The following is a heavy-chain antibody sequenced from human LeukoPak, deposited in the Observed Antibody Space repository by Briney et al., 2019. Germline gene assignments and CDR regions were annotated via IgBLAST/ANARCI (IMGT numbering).Heavy chain of an antibody. D-gene: IGHD3-10*01. V-gene: IGHV4-34*01. Sequence: SETLSLTCAVYGGSFSGYYWSWIRQPPGKGLEWIGEINHSGSTNYNPSLKSRVTISVDTSKNQFSLKLSSVTAADTAVYYCARGFGELFADWFDPWGQGTLVTVSS. J-gene: IGHJ5*02. CDR2: INHSGST. CDR3: ARGFGELFADWFDP. CDR1: GGSFSGYY.